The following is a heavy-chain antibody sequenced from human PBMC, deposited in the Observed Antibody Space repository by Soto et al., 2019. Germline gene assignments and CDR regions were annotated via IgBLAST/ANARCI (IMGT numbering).Heavy chain of an antibody. CDR2: IYYSGMT. CDR3: ARHGYYYDSTGYYYFV. J-gene: IGHJ4*02. Sequence: SETLSLTCTVSGGSISSTNHYWGWIRQPPGKGLEWIGDIYYSGMTRYNPSLKSRVTISVDTSKNQFSLKLSSVTAADTAVYYCARHGYYYDSTGYYYFVWGQGTMVTVYS. V-gene: IGHV4-39*01. CDR1: GGSISSTNHY. D-gene: IGHD3-22*01.